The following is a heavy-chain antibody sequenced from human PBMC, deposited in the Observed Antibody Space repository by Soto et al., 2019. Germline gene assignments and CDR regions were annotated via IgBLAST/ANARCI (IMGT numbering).Heavy chain of an antibody. J-gene: IGHJ6*02. Sequence: SETLSLTCTFSCGSIISGGYYWSWIRQHPGKGLEWIGYIYYSGSTYYNPSLKSRVTISVDTSKNQFSLKLSSVTAADTAVYYCARDLSVGSSSMTYYYYGMDVWGQGTTVTVSS. D-gene: IGHD6-6*01. CDR3: ARDLSVGSSSMTYYYYGMDV. CDR2: IYYSGST. CDR1: CGSIISGGYY. V-gene: IGHV4-31*03.